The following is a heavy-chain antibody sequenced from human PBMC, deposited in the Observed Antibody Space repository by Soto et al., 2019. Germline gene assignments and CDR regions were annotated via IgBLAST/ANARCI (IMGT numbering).Heavy chain of an antibody. CDR1: GGSISSYY. D-gene: IGHD2-15*01. CDR3: ARLRRIRYYYYGMDV. Sequence: SETLSLTCTVSGGSISSYYWSWIRQPPGKGLEWIGYIYYSGSTYYNPSLKSRVTISVDTSKNQFSLKLSSATAADTAVYYCARLRRIRYYYYGMDVWAKGPRSPSP. CDR2: IYYSGST. J-gene: IGHJ6*02. V-gene: IGHV4-59*06.